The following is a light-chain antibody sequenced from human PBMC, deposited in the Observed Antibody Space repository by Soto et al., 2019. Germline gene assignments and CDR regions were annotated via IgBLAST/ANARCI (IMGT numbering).Light chain of an antibody. J-gene: IGKJ1*01. Sequence: EIVLTQSPASLSLSPGERATLSCRASQSVPRNLAWYQQKPGQAPRLLIYGASSRATGIPDRFSGSGSGTDFTLTISRLEPEDFAVYYCQQYGSSPETFGQGTRWIS. CDR2: GAS. CDR3: QQYGSSPET. V-gene: IGKV3-20*01. CDR1: QSVPRN.